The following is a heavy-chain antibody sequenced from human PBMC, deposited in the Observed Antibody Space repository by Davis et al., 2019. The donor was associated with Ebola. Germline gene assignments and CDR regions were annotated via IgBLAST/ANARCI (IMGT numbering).Heavy chain of an antibody. CDR2: LRYDGNNK. CDR3: AREFDYILTLNDYYYGMDV. V-gene: IGHV3-30*02. D-gene: IGHD2/OR15-2a*01. J-gene: IGHJ6*02. Sequence: GRSLKISCAASGFTFSSYGMHWVRQAPGKGLEWVAFLRYDGNNKYYADSVKGRFTISRDNSKNTLYLQMNSLRAEDTAVYYCAREFDYILTLNDYYYGMDVWGQGTTVTVSS. CDR1: GFTFSSYG.